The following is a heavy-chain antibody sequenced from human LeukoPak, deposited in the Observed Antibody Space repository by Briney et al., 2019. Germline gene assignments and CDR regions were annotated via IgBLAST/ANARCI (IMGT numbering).Heavy chain of an antibody. V-gene: IGHV1-18*01. Sequence: GASVKVSCKASGYTFTIYCISCVRQAPGQGLEWTVCISTHKGNTNYAQKLQGRVTITIDTSPSTAYMDLTRLTSADTAVYYCARGEYGGGWYARGFFDYWGQGTLVTVSS. CDR2: ISTHKGNT. CDR1: GYTFTIYC. CDR3: ARGEYGGGWYARGFFDY. J-gene: IGHJ4*02. D-gene: IGHD6-19*01.